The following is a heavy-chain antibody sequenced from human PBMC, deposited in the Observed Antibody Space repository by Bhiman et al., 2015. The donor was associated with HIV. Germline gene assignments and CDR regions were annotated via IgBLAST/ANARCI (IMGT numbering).Heavy chain of an antibody. J-gene: IGHJ4*02. CDR3: AKDDDNTSFDY. D-gene: IGHD1-1*01. V-gene: IGHV3-30*18. Sequence: QVQLVESGGGVVQPGRSLRLSCAASGFTFSDYGMHWVRQAPGKGLEWVAVISYDGKEKYFLDSVQGRFTISRDNSKNMVYLQMNSLRPEDTAVYYCAKDDDNTSFDYWGQGTLVTVSS. CDR1: GFTFSDYG. CDR2: ISYDGKEK.